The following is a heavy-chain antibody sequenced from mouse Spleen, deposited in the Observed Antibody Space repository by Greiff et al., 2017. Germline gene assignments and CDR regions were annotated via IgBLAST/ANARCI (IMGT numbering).Heavy chain of an antibody. Sequence: QVQLQQSGAELVKPGASVKLSCKASGYTFTSYWMQWVKQRPGQGLEWIGEIDPSDSYTNYNQKFKGKATLTVDTSSSTAYMQLSSLTSEDSAVYYCARSRGDGDYGAMDYWGQGTSVTVSS. V-gene: IGHV1-50*01. CDR2: IDPSDSYT. J-gene: IGHJ4*01. D-gene: IGHD2-13*01. CDR1: GYTFTSYW. CDR3: ARSRGDGDYGAMDY.